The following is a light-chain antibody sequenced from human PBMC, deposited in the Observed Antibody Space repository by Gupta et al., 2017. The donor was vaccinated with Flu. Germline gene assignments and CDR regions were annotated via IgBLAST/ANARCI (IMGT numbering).Light chain of an antibody. CDR3: QSYDSSLSTVV. J-gene: IGLJ1*01. Sequence: VPTACTGSTSNIGAGFHVHWYRQLPGTVPKLLMVTDNIRPSGVPDRFSVSKSGTSASLAITGLQAEDEADYYCQSYDSSLSTVVFGTGTKVTVL. V-gene: IGLV1-40*01. CDR2: TDN. CDR1: TSNIGAGFH.